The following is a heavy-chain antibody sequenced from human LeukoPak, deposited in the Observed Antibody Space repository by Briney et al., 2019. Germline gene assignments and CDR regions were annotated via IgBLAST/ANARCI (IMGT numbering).Heavy chain of an antibody. CDR3: ARGGIELYYFDY. Sequence: ASVKVSCKAFGGTFSSYAISWVRQAPGQGLEWMGGIIPIFGTANYAQKFQGRVTITTDESTSTAYMELSSLRSEDTAVYYCARGGIELYYFDYWGQGTLVTVSS. CDR1: GGTFSSYA. J-gene: IGHJ4*02. V-gene: IGHV1-69*05. CDR2: IIPIFGTA. D-gene: IGHD6-13*01.